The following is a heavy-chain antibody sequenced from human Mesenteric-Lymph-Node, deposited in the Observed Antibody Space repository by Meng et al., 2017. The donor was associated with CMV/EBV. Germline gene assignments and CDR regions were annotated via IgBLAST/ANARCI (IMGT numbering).Heavy chain of an antibody. V-gene: IGHV3-48*03. Sequence: LSLTCAASGFTFSSYEMNWVRQAPGKGLEWVSYISSSGSTIYYADSVKGRFTISRDNAKNTLYLQMNSLRAEDTAVYYCARDSLTIFGVVNYYGMDVWGQGTTVTVSS. CDR2: ISSSGSTI. CDR3: ARDSLTIFGVVNYYGMDV. D-gene: IGHD3-3*01. CDR1: GFTFSSYE. J-gene: IGHJ6*02.